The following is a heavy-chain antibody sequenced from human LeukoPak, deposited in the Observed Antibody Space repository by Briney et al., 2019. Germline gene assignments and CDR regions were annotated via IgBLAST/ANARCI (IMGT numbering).Heavy chain of an antibody. V-gene: IGHV3-30*02. CDR3: AKDRGAMVITAGASFDY. CDR1: GFTLSSYG. Sequence: RPGGSLRLSCAASGFTLSSYGMHWVRQAPGKGLEWVAFIRFDGSNKYYADSVKGRFTISRDNSENTLYLQMNSLRAEDTAVYYCAKDRGAMVITAGASFDYWGQGTLVTVSS. D-gene: IGHD3-22*01. J-gene: IGHJ4*02. CDR2: IRFDGSNK.